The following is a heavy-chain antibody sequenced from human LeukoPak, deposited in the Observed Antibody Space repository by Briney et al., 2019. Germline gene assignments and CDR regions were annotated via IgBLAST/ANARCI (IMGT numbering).Heavy chain of an antibody. CDR2: INHSGST. D-gene: IGHD4-17*01. Sequence: PSETLSLTCAVYGGSFSGYYWSWIRQPPGKGLEWIGEINHSGSTNYNPSLKSRVTISVDTSKNQFSLKLSSVTAADTAVYYCARAGRDYGDCVDYWGQGALVTVSS. CDR1: GGSFSGYY. CDR3: ARAGRDYGDCVDY. V-gene: IGHV4-34*01. J-gene: IGHJ4*02.